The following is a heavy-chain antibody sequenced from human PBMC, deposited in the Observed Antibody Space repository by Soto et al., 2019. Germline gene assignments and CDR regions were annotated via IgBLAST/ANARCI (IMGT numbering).Heavy chain of an antibody. CDR2: IYYTGIT. CDR1: GGSVSRFY. CDR3: ARAATLDY. D-gene: IGHD2-15*01. J-gene: IGHJ4*02. V-gene: IGHV4-59*02. Sequence: PSETLSLTCTVSGGSVSRFYWSWIRQPPGKGLEWIGNIYYTGITNYNPSLKSRVTISVDTSKNRVSLNLSSVTAADTAVYYCARAATLDYWGQGTLVTVSS.